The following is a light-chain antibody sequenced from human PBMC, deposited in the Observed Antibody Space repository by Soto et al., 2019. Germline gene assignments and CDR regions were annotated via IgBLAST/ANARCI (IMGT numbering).Light chain of an antibody. J-gene: IGLJ3*02. Sequence: QSALTQPASVSGSPGQSITISCTGTSSDVGSFKFVSWYQQHPGKVPKVMIYEVTKRPSGVSNRFSGSKSGNTASLTISGLQAEDEADYYCCSYAGRSTWVFGGGTKVTVL. V-gene: IGLV2-23*02. CDR2: EVT. CDR3: CSYAGRSTWV. CDR1: SSDVGSFKF.